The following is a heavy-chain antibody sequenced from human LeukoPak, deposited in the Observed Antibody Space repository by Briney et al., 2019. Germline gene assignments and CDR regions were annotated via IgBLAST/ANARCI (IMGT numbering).Heavy chain of an antibody. Sequence: GGSLRLSCAASGFTFSSYGMHWVRQAPGKGLEWVSAISGSGGSTYYADSVKGRFTISRDNSKNTLYLQMNSLRAEDTAVYYCAKPYYDFWSGYSARDYWGQGTLVTVSS. J-gene: IGHJ4*02. V-gene: IGHV3-23*01. CDR3: AKPYYDFWSGYSARDY. CDR2: ISGSGGST. D-gene: IGHD3-3*01. CDR1: GFTFSSYG.